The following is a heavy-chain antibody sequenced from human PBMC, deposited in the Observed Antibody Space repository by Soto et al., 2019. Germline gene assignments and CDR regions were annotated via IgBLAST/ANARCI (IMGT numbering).Heavy chain of an antibody. CDR2: ISNTGGGT. CDR1: GVTFSTYA. V-gene: IGHV3-23*01. CDR3: AVGRHKTSGSNTWFDP. D-gene: IGHD3-22*01. Sequence: EVQLLESGGGLVQPGGSLRLSCAASGVTFSTYAMNWVRQAPGKGLEWVSTISNTGGGTFYAGSVKGRFTIPRDNSKNTLYLQMHSLRADDSAIYFCAVGRHKTSGSNTWFDPWGRGTQVTVSS. J-gene: IGHJ5*02.